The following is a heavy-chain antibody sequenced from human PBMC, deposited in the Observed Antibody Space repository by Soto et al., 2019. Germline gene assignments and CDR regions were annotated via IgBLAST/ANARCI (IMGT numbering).Heavy chain of an antibody. CDR2: IWYDGSKT. D-gene: IGHD6-6*01. CDR1: GFTFRSYG. Sequence: PGGSLRLSCAASGFTFRSYGMHWVRQAPGKGLEWVALIWYDGSKTYYGDSVKGRFTISRDISNTTLYLQMNSLRADDTAVYYCARTVPRLHFGLDVWGQGTTVTVSS. V-gene: IGHV3-33*01. J-gene: IGHJ6*02. CDR3: ARTVPRLHFGLDV.